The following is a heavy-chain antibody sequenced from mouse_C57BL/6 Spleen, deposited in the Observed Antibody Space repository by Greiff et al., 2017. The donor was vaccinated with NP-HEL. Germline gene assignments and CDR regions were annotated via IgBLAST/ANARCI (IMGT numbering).Heavy chain of an antibody. V-gene: IGHV1-50*01. CDR1: GYTFTSYW. CDR2: IDPSDSYT. J-gene: IGHJ1*03. CDR3: ERRARVTAGSYLYFGV. D-gene: IGHD2-2*01. Sequence: QVQLQQPGAELVKPGASVKLSCKASGYTFTSYWMQWVNQRPGQGLEWIGEIDPSDSYTNYNQKFKGKATLTVDTSSSTAYMQLSSLTSEDSAVYYCERRARVTAGSYLYFGVWGTGTTVTVFS.